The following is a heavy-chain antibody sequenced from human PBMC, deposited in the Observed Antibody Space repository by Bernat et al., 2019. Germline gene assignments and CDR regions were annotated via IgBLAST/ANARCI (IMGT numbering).Heavy chain of an antibody. CDR1: GFTFSSYG. CDR3: ARDGRGPYSSSWSRGYGMDV. V-gene: IGHV3-33*01. Sequence: QVQLVESGGGVVQPGRSLRLSCAASGFTFSSYGMHWVRQAPGKGLEWVAVIWYDGSNKYYADSVKGRFTISRDNSKNTLYLQMNSLRAEDTAVYYCARDGRGPYSSSWSRGYGMDVWGQGAMVTVSS. J-gene: IGHJ6*02. D-gene: IGHD6-13*01. CDR2: IWYDGSNK.